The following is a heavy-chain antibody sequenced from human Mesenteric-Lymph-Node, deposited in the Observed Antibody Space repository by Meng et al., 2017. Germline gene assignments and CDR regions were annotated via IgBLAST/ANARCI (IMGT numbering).Heavy chain of an antibody. CDR2: IYYSGST. CDR3: ARAKGTAMVFDY. V-gene: IGHV4-39*07. Sequence: SDTLSPTCTVPGGPISSSSYYWGWIRQPPGKGLEWIGSIYYSGSTFYTPSLKSRVTISVDTSKNQFSLKLSSVTAADTAVYYCARAKGTAMVFDYWGQGTLVTVSS. J-gene: IGHJ4*02. D-gene: IGHD5-18*01. CDR1: GGPISSSSYY.